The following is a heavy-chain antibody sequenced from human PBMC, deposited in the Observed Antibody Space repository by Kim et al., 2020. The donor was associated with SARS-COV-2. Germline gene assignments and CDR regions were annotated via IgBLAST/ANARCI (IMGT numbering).Heavy chain of an antibody. Sequence: SVKGRFTISRDNAKNSLYLQMNSLRAEDTAVYYCARGGGSSSWLVRYFDYWGQGTLVTVSS. V-gene: IGHV3-11*06. D-gene: IGHD2-15*01. J-gene: IGHJ4*02. CDR3: ARGGGSSSWLVRYFDY.